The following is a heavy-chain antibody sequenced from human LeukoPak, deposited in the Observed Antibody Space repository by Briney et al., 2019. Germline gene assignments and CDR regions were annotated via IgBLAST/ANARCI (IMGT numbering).Heavy chain of an antibody. CDR1: GFTFSDYY. J-gene: IGHJ4*02. Sequence: GGSLRLSCAASGFTFSDYYMSWIRQAPGKGLEWVSYISSSGSTIYYADSVKGRFTISRDNAKNSLYLQMNSLRAEDTAAYYCARESPQLSSFDYWGQGTLVTVSS. D-gene: IGHD2-2*01. CDR3: ARESPQLSSFDY. V-gene: IGHV3-11*04. CDR2: ISSSGSTI.